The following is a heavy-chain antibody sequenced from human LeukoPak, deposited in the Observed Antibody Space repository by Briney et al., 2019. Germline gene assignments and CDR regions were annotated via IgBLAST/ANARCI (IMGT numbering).Heavy chain of an antibody. J-gene: IGHJ4*02. CDR3: ARLKSSSWYSAPFDY. CDR2: INPNSGGT. CDR1: GYTFTGYY. Sequence: WASVKVSCKASGYTFTGYYMHWVRQAPGQGLEWMGWINPNSGGTNYAQKFQGRVTMTRDTSISTAYMELSRLRSDDTAVYYCARLKSSSWYSAPFDYWGQGILVTVSA. V-gene: IGHV1-2*02. D-gene: IGHD6-19*01.